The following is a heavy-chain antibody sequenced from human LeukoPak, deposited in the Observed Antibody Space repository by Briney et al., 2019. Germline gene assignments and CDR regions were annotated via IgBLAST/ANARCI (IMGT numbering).Heavy chain of an antibody. J-gene: IGHJ6*02. D-gene: IGHD1-26*01. CDR2: ISSSSSYI. CDR1: GLTFSSYS. Sequence: GGSLRLSCAASGLTFSSYSMNWVRQAPGKGLEWVSSISSSSSYIYYADSVKGRFTISRDNAKNSLYLQMNSLRAEDTAVYYCARDRVGATTYYYYGMDVWGQGTTVTVSS. CDR3: ARDRVGATTYYYYGMDV. V-gene: IGHV3-21*01.